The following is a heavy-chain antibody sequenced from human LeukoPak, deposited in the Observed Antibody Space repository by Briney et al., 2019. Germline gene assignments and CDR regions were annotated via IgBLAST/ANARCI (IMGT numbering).Heavy chain of an antibody. D-gene: IGHD6-19*01. V-gene: IGHV3-53*05. CDR2: IDSGGST. J-gene: IGHJ4*02. Sequence: QPGGSLRLSCAASGFTVSSTYMSWVRQAPGKGLEWVSVIDSGGSTYYADSVKGRFTISRDNSKNTLYLQMNSLRAEDTAVYYCARDDGSGWNPDYWGQGTLVTVSS. CDR3: ARDDGSGWNPDY. CDR1: GFTVSSTY.